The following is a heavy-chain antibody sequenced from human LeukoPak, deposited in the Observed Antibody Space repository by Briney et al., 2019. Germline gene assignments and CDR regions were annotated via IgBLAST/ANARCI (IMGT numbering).Heavy chain of an antibody. D-gene: IGHD2-2*01. V-gene: IGHV5-51*01. CDR2: IYPGDSDT. CDR1: GYSFTSYW. CDR3: ARAPEGYCSSTSCYDNWFDP. Sequence: GESLKISCKGSGYSFTSYWIRWVRQMPGKGLERMGIIYPGDSDTRYSPSFQGQVTISADKSISTAYLQWSSLKASDTAMYYCARAPEGYCSSTSCYDNWFDPWGQGTLVTVSS. J-gene: IGHJ5*02.